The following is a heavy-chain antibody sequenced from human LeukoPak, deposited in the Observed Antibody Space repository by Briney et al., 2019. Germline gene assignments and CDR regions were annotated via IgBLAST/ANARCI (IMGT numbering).Heavy chain of an antibody. D-gene: IGHD5-12*01. CDR2: ISRDGTNK. J-gene: IGHJ4*02. Sequence: GGSLRLSCAASGFTFSSFGMHWVRQAPGKGLEWVAVISRDGTNKYYADSVKGRFTISRDNSKDTLYLEMNSLSAEDTAVYTCATNLDRLATSDYWGQGTVVTVSS. CDR1: GFTFSSFG. V-gene: IGHV3-30*03. CDR3: ATNLDRLATSDY.